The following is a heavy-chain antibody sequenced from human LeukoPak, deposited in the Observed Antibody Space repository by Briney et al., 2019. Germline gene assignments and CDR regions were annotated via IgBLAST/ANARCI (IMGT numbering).Heavy chain of an antibody. D-gene: IGHD3-9*01. V-gene: IGHV1-69*04. CDR2: IIPILGIA. CDR1: GGTFNSFA. J-gene: IGHJ1*01. Sequence: ASVTVSCKASGGTFNSFAISWVRQAPGQGLEWMGRIIPILGIASYAQQFQGRVTITADKSTNTAYMELTSLRSEDTAVYYCARAGGYDILTGYYPITEYFQHWGQGTLVTVSS. CDR3: ARAGGYDILTGYYPITEYFQH.